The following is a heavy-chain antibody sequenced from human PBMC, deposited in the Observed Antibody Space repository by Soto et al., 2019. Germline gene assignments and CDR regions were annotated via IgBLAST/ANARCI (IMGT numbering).Heavy chain of an antibody. CDR2: ISTSTTYT. D-gene: IGHD3-10*01. J-gene: IGHJ4*02. CDR1: GFTFSDYY. CDR3: ASWTVRGITY. V-gene: IGHV3-11*05. Sequence: QVQLVESGGGLVKPGGSLRLSCAASGFTFSDYYMSWIRQAPGKGLEWVSYISTSTTYTKYADSVKGRFTISRDNPKNSLDLQMNSLRAEATAVYVCASWTVRGITYWGQGTLVTVSS.